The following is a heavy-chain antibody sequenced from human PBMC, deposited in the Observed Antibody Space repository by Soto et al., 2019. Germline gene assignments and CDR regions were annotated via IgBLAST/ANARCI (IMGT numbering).Heavy chain of an antibody. V-gene: IGHV3-74*01. J-gene: IGHJ5*02. CDR1: EFTFSKYW. D-gene: IGHD3-22*01. CDR2: INMDGTKT. CDR3: ARDSYYDSSSSSVNWLDP. Sequence: GGSLRLSCVASEFTFSKYWMHWVRQAPGKGLVWVSRINMDGTKTAYADSVKGRFTVSRDNANNTLYLQMNSLGVEDTAVYYCARDSYYDSSSSSVNWLDPWGQGTLVTVYS.